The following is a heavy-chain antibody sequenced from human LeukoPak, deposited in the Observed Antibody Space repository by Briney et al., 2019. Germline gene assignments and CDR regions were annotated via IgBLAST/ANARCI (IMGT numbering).Heavy chain of an antibody. D-gene: IGHD3-10*01. Sequence: PGGSLRLSCTASGFTFGDYAMSWVRQAPGKGLEWVGFIRSKAYGGTTEYAASVKGRFTISRDDSKSIAYLQMNSLKTEDTAVYYCTRKRTTMVRGCFDYWGQGTLVTVSS. J-gene: IGHJ4*02. CDR1: GFTFGDYA. CDR2: IRSKAYGGTT. V-gene: IGHV3-49*04. CDR3: TRKRTTMVRGCFDY.